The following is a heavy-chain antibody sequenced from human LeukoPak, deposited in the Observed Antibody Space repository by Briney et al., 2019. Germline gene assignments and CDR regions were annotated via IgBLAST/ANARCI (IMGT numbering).Heavy chain of an antibody. CDR2: INHSGST. D-gene: IGHD3-10*01. V-gene: IGHV4-39*07. Sequence: SETLSLTCTVSGGSISSGGYYWSWIRQPPGKGLEWIGEINHSGSTNYNPSLKSRVTISVDTSKNQFSLKLSSVTAADTAVYYCARVGPKKYYYGSGSPPKSNAFDIWGQGTMVTVSS. J-gene: IGHJ3*02. CDR1: GGSISSGGYY. CDR3: ARVGPKKYYYGSGSPPKSNAFDI.